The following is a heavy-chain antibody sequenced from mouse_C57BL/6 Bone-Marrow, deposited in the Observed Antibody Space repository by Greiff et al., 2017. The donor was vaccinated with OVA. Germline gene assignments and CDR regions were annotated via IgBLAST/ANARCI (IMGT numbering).Heavy chain of an antibody. V-gene: IGHV14-4*01. CDR2: IDPENGDT. D-gene: IGHD2-3*01. CDR3: TRDGYYWYFEV. CDR1: GFNIKDDY. J-gene: IGHJ1*03. Sequence: VQLKQSGAELVRPGASVKLSCTASGFNIKDDYMHWVKQRPEQGLEWIGWIDPENGDTEYASKFQGKATITADTSSNTAYLQLSSLTSEDTAVYYCTRDGYYWYFEVWGTGTTVTVSS.